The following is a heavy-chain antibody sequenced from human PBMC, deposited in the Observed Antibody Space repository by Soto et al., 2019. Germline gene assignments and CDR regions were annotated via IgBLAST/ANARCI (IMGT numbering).Heavy chain of an antibody. J-gene: IGHJ4*02. CDR1: GFTFSDYY. V-gene: IGHV3-11*01. CDR3: AGRYCSSNKCYEY. CDR2: ISRSGSTI. Sequence: GGSLRLSCEASGFTFSDYYMNWIRQAPGKGLEWVSYISRSGSTIYDADSVKGRFTISRDNVRNSLYLQMNSLRAEDTAVYYCAGRYCSSNKCYEYWGQGTLVTVSS. D-gene: IGHD2-2*01.